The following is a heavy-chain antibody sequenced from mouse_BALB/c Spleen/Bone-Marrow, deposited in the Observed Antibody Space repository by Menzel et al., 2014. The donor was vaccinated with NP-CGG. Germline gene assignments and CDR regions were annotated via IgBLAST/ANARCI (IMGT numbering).Heavy chain of an antibody. D-gene: IGHD2-3*01. CDR1: GFTFSNYG. CDR2: ISSGGSYT. CDR3: ARRDGGPMDY. J-gene: IGHJ4*01. V-gene: IGHV5-6*01. Sequence: EVQLVESGGDLVKPGGSLKLSCAASGFTFSNYGIPWVRQTPDKRLEWVATISSGGSYTYYPDSVKGRFTISRDNAKNTLYLQMSSLKSEDTAMYYCARRDGGPMDYWGQGTSVTVSS.